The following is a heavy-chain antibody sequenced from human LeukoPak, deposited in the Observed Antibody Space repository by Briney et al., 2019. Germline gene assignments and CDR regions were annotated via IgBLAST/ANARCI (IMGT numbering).Heavy chain of an antibody. V-gene: IGHV3-23*01. J-gene: IGHJ4*02. Sequence: GGSLRLSCVASGITFSNYAVSWVRQAPEKGLDWVSVISGSAHKIRYADSVKGRFTISRDNSENIVYLQMNNLRVEDTAVYYCAKDSGLIAAAGLTDYWGQGTLVTVSS. CDR2: ISGSAHKI. CDR3: AKDSGLIAAAGLTDY. D-gene: IGHD6-13*01. CDR1: GITFSNYA.